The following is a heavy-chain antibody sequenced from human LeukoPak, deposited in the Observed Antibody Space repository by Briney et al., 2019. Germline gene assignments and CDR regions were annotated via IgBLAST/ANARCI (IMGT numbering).Heavy chain of an antibody. V-gene: IGHV4-34*01. Sequence: PSETLSLTCAVYGGSFSGYYWSWIRQPPGKGLEWIGEINHSGSTNYNPSLKSRVTISVDTSKNQFSLKLSSVTAADTAVYYCARAPPVGARYYYHMDVWGKGTTVTISS. CDR2: INHSGST. CDR1: GGSFSGYY. J-gene: IGHJ6*03. CDR3: ARAPPVGARYYYHMDV. D-gene: IGHD1-26*01.